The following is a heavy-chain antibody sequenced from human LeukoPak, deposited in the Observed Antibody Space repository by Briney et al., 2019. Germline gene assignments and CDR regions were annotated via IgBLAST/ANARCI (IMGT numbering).Heavy chain of an antibody. CDR2: INPNSGGT. CDR1: GYTFTGYY. CDR3: ARGPPSPYYYGMDV. Sequence: GASVKVSCKASGYTFTGYYMHWVRQAPGQGLEWMGWINPNSGGTNFAQKFQGWVTMTRDTSISTAYMELSRLRSDDTAVYYCARGPPSPYYYGMDVWGQGTTVTVSS. V-gene: IGHV1-2*04. J-gene: IGHJ6*02.